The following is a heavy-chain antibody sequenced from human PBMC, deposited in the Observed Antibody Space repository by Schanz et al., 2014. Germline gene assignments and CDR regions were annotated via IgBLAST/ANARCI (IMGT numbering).Heavy chain of an antibody. CDR1: GGTFSSYT. V-gene: IGHV1-69*02. CDR2: IIPVLNIA. J-gene: IGHJ6*02. D-gene: IGHD3-10*01. Sequence: VQLEQSGAEVKKPGSSVKVSCKASGGTFSSYTISWVRQAPGQGLEWMGKIIPVLNIATYAQRFQGRVSITADTSTNTAYMELRNLRSDDTAVYYCARAKRFGDMDVWGQGTTVTVSS. CDR3: ARAKRFGDMDV.